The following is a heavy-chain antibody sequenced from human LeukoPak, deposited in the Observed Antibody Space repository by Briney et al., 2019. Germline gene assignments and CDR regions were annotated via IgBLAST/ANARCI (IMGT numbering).Heavy chain of an antibody. Sequence: TASETLSLTCTVSGGSISSYYWSWIRQPPGKGLEWIGYIYYSGSTNYNPSLKSRVTTSVDTSKNQFSLKLSSVTAADTAVYYCARSYYDSSFGFDPWGQGTLVTVSS. V-gene: IGHV4-59*01. CDR1: GGSISSYY. CDR3: ARSYYDSSFGFDP. J-gene: IGHJ5*02. D-gene: IGHD3-22*01. CDR2: IYYSGST.